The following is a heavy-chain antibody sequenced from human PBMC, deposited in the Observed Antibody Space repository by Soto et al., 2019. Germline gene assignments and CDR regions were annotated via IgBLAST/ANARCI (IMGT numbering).Heavy chain of an antibody. Sequence: SETLSLTCTVPGCSISSYYWSWIRQPPGKGLEWIGYIYYSGSTNYNPSLKSRVTISVDTSKNQFSLKLSSVTAADTAVYYCARHHDSWGQGTLVTVS. CDR3: ARHHDS. CDR2: IYYSGST. J-gene: IGHJ4*02. V-gene: IGHV4-59*08. CDR1: GCSISSYY.